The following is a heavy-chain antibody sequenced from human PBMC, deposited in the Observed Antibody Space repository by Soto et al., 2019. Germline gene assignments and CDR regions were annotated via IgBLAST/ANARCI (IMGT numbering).Heavy chain of an antibody. J-gene: IGHJ4*02. Sequence: PGGSLRLSCAASGFTFSSYAMSWVRQAPGKGLEWVSAISGSGGSTYYADSVKGRFTISRDNSKNTLYLQMNSLRAEDTALYYCAKDFRYSGYVSSGFGYWGQGTLVTVSS. CDR2: ISGSGGST. V-gene: IGHV3-23*01. CDR3: AKDFRYSGYVSSGFGY. D-gene: IGHD5-12*01. CDR1: GFTFSSYA.